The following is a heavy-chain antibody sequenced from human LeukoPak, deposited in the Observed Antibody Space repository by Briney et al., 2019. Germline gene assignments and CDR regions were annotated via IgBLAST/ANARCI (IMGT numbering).Heavy chain of an antibody. CDR3: ARRGYSYGGRASIRTSFDY. CDR2: INHSGST. Sequence: SETLSLTCAVYGGSFSGYYWSWIRQPPGKGLEWIGEINHSGSTNYNPSLKSRVTISVDTSKNQFSLKLSSVTAADTAVYYCARRGYSYGGRASIRTSFDYWGQGTLVTVSS. D-gene: IGHD5-18*01. V-gene: IGHV4-34*01. CDR1: GGSFSGYY. J-gene: IGHJ4*02.